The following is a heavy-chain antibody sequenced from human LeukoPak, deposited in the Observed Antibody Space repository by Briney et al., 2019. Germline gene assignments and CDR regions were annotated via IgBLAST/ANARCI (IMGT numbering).Heavy chain of an antibody. J-gene: IGHJ4*02. CDR2: IYYSGST. CDR1: GGSISSGGYY. Sequence: PSETLSLTCTVSGGSISSGGYYWSWIRQHPGKGLEWIGYIYYSGSTYYNPSLKSRVTISVDTSKNQFSLKLSSVTAADTAVYYCAREVSSYSGSYFLDYWGQGTLVTVSS. V-gene: IGHV4-31*03. CDR3: AREVSSYSGSYFLDY. D-gene: IGHD1-26*01.